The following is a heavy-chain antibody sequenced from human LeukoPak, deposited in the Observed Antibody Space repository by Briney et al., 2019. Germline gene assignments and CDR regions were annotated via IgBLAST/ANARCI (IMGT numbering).Heavy chain of an antibody. D-gene: IGHD4/OR15-4a*01. CDR3: ARDTSYNYGAHAMDV. V-gene: IGHV3-23*01. CDR2: ISRSGDNT. Sequence: GGSLRLSCAASGFTFDNYAMTWVRQAPGKGLEWVLGISRSGDNTYYADSVKGRFTISRDNSKNTLYLQLNSLRGEDTAIYYCARDTSYNYGAHAMDVWGQGTTDTVSS. J-gene: IGHJ6*02. CDR1: GFTFDNYA.